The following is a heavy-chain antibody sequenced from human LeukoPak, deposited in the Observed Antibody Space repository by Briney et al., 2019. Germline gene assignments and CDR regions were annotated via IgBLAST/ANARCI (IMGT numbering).Heavy chain of an antibody. Sequence: SETLSLTCTVSGGSTSCSSYYWGWIRQPPGKGLEWIGSIYYSGSTYYNPSLKSRVTISVDTSKNQFSLKLSSVTAADTAVYYCATEGYYFDYWGQGTLVTVSS. CDR1: GGSTSCSSYY. CDR3: ATEGYYFDY. J-gene: IGHJ4*02. CDR2: IYYSGST. V-gene: IGHV4-39*07.